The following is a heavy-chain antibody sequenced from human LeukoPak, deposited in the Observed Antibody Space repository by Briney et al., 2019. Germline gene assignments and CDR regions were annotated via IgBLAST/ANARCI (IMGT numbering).Heavy chain of an antibody. CDR3: XXXXXXXNGVCYDYFDY. D-gene: IGHD2-8*01. CDR2: ISWNSGSI. J-gene: IGHJ4*02. CDR1: GFTFDDYA. V-gene: IGHV3-9*01. Sequence: GRSLRLSCAASGFTFDDYAMHWVRQAPGKGLEWVSGISWNSGSIGYADSVKGRFTSSRDNSKNTLYLQMNSLRAEDTAVYYCXXXXXXXNGVCYDYFDYWGQGTLVTVSS.